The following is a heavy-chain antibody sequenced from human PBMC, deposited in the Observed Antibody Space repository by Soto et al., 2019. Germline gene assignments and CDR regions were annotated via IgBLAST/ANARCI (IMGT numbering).Heavy chain of an antibody. CDR2: ISYDGSNK. D-gene: IGHD6-6*01. Sequence: SRRLSCAASGFTFSSYGMHWVRQAPGKGLEWGAVISYDGSNKYYSDSVKGRFTICRDNSKSTLYLQMTSLRAEDTAVYYCAKDSSSGYSYYYGLDVWGQGTTVPASS. V-gene: IGHV3-30*18. CDR1: GFTFSSYG. CDR3: AKDSSSGYSYYYGLDV. J-gene: IGHJ6*02.